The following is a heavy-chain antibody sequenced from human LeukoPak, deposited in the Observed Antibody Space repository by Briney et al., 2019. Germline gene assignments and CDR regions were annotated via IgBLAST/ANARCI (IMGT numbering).Heavy chain of an antibody. D-gene: IGHD4-11*01. Sequence: SETLSLICTVSGGSISSHYWSWIRQPPGKGLEWIGYIYYSGSTNYNPSLKSRVTISVDTSKNQFSLKLSSVTAADTAVYYCARASTVRRGYYYYYMDVWGKGTTVTVSS. CDR2: IYYSGST. CDR3: ARASTVRRGYYYYYMDV. J-gene: IGHJ6*03. V-gene: IGHV4-59*11. CDR1: GGSISSHY.